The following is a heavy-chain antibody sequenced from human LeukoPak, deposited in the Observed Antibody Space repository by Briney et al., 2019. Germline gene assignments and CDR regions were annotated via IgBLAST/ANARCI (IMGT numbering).Heavy chain of an antibody. D-gene: IGHD2-21*02. CDR2: IYSGGRT. V-gene: IGHV3-53*01. J-gene: IGHJ4*02. CDR3: AGTTCGGDCYSEY. Sequence: GESLKISCAASGFTVSSNYMSWVRQAPGKGLEWVSVIYSGGRTYYADSVKGRFTISRDNSKNTLYLQMNSLRAEDTAVYYCAGTTCGGDCYSEYWGQGTQVTVSS. CDR1: GFTVSSNY.